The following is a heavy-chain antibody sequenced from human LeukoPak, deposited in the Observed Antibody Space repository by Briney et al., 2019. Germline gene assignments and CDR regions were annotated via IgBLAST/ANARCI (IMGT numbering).Heavy chain of an antibody. CDR1: GGTFSSYA. Sequence: GASVKVSCKASGGTFSSYAISWVRQAPGQGLEWMGWISAYNGNTNYAQKLQGRVTMTTDTSTSTAYMELRSLRSDDTAVYYCARDVGQQWLVLGEKDVTCDYWGQGTLVTVSS. CDR2: ISAYNGNT. D-gene: IGHD6-19*01. CDR3: ARDVGQQWLVLGEKDVTCDY. V-gene: IGHV1-18*01. J-gene: IGHJ4*02.